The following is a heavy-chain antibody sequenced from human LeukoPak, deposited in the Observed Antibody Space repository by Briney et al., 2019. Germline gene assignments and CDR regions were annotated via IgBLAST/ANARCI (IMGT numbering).Heavy chain of an antibody. CDR1: GYTFTGYY. Sequence: ASVKVSCKASGYTFTGYYMHWVRQAPGQGLEWMGWINPNSGGTNYAQKFQGRVTMTRDTSTSTVYMELSSLRSEDTAVYYCARVSYDSSGYYGYWGQGTLVTVSS. CDR2: INPNSGGT. CDR3: ARVSYDSSGYYGY. D-gene: IGHD3-22*01. J-gene: IGHJ4*02. V-gene: IGHV1-2*02.